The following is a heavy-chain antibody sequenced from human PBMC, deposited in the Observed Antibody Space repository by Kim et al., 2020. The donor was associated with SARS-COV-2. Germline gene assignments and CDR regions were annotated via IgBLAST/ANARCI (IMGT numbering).Heavy chain of an antibody. CDR2: IIPIFGTA. D-gene: IGHD3-22*01. CDR3: ASAYYYDSSAYGAHRLLFEY. Sequence: SVKVSCKASGGTFSSYTITWVRQAPGQGLEWMGGIIPIFGTANYAQKFQGRVTITADESTSTAYMELSSLRSEDTAVYYCASAYYYDSSAYGAHRLLFEYWGQGTLVTVSS. CDR1: GGTFSSYT. J-gene: IGHJ4*02. V-gene: IGHV1-69*13.